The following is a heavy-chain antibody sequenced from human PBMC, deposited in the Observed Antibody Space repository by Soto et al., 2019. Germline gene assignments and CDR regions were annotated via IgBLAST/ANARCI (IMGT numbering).Heavy chain of an antibody. D-gene: IGHD3-3*01. CDR2: IYWDDDK. Sequence: QITLNESGPTQVKPRQTLTLTCTFSGFSLTTCGVGVGWIRQSPGKAPEWLALIYWDDDKRYSPSLKRRLTITKDTSKKQAVLPMADFDPADTATYYSAHRVLRTFFGLVTTTAIYFDFWGQGTPVAASS. V-gene: IGHV2-5*02. CDR3: AHRVLRTFFGLVTTTAIYFDF. J-gene: IGHJ4*02. CDR1: GFSLTTCGVG.